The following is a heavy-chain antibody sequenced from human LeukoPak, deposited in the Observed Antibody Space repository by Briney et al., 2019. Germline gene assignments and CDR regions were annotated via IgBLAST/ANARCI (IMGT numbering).Heavy chain of an antibody. Sequence: SETLSLTCAVSGGSISSSNWWSWVRQPPGKGLEWIGEIYHSGSTNYNPSLKSRVTISVDKPKNQFSLRLSSVTAADTAVYYCARVTPSGWYFFDYWGQGTLVTVSS. CDR3: ARVTPSGWYFFDY. V-gene: IGHV4-4*02. D-gene: IGHD6-19*01. CDR2: IYHSGST. CDR1: GGSISSSNW. J-gene: IGHJ4*02.